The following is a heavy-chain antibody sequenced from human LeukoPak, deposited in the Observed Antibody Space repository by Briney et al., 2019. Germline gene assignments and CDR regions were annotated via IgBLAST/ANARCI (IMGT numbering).Heavy chain of an antibody. Sequence: PSETLSLTCTVSGGSISNSRYYWGWIRQPPGKGLEWIGSIYDGGNTYYNPSLKSRVTISVDTSKNQFSLKLSSVTAADTAVYYCARDPYSGSYWSQGTLVTVSS. D-gene: IGHD1-26*01. V-gene: IGHV4-39*07. J-gene: IGHJ4*02. CDR3: ARDPYSGSY. CDR1: GGSISNSRYY. CDR2: IYDGGNT.